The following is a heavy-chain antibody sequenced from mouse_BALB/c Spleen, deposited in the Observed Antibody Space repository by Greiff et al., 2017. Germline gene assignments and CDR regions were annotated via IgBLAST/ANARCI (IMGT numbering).Heavy chain of an antibody. CDR1: GYAFSSYW. J-gene: IGHJ4*01. CDR3: ASSIAEAMDY. D-gene: IGHD6-1*01. V-gene: IGHV1-80*01. CDR2: INPGDGDT. Sequence: QVQLQQPGAELVRPGSSVKISCKASGYAFSSYWMNWVKQRPGQGLEWIGQINPGDGDTNYNGKFKGKATLTADKSSSTAYMQRSSLTSEDSAVCFSASSIAEAMDYWGQGTSVTVSS.